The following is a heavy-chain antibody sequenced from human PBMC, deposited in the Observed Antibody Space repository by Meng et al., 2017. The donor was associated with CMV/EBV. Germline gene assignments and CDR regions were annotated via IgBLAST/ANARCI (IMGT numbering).Heavy chain of an antibody. J-gene: IGHJ6*02. CDR1: GFTFSSYG. V-gene: IGHV3-30*02. CDR3: AKDGVSTTSGYYGMDV. Sequence: GGSLRLSCAASGFTFSSYGMHWVRQAPGKGLEWVAFIRYVGSNKYYADSVKGRFTISRDNSKNTLYLQMNSLRAEDTAVYYCAKDGVSTTSGYYGMDVWGQGTTVTVSS. CDR2: IRYVGSNK. D-gene: IGHD2-2*01.